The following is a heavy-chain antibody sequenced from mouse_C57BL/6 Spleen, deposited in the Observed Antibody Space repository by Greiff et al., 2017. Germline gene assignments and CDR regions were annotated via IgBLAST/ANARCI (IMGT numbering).Heavy chain of an antibody. V-gene: IGHV5-17*01. D-gene: IGHD2-4*01. Sequence: VQLKESGGGLVKPGGSLKLSCAASGFTFSDYGMHWVRQAPEKGLEWVAYISSGSSTIYYADTVKGRFTISRDNAKNTLFLQMTSLRSEDTAMYYCAKNKGIYYDYAWFACWGQGTLVTVSA. CDR2: ISSGSSTI. J-gene: IGHJ3*01. CDR3: AKNKGIYYDYAWFAC. CDR1: GFTFSDYG.